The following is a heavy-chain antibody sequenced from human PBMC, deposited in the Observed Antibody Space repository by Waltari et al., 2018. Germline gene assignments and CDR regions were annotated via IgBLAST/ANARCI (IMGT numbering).Heavy chain of an antibody. CDR3: ASLRRDGYYWGAFDI. CDR1: GGTISRYY. D-gene: IGHD1-26*01. Sequence: QVQLQESGPGLVKPSETLSLTWTVSGGTISRYYWSWIRQPPGKGLEWIGYIYYSGSTNYNPSLKSRVTISVDTSKNQFSLKLSSVTAADTAVYYCASLRRDGYYWGAFDIWGQGTMVTVSS. CDR2: IYYSGST. V-gene: IGHV4-59*01. J-gene: IGHJ3*02.